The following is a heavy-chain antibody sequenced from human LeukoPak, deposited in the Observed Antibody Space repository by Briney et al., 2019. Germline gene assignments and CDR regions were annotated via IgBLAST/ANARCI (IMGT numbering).Heavy chain of an antibody. Sequence: PGGPLRLSCAASEFTFSTYVMSWVRQAPGRGLEWVSAIAGDSGSTYHAYSVKGRFTISRDNSKNTLYLQMNSLRAEDTAVYYCAKGSTNARPYYFDYWGQGSLVTVSS. CDR3: AKGSTNARPYYFDY. J-gene: IGHJ4*02. CDR1: EFTFSTYV. D-gene: IGHD2-8*01. CDR2: IAGDSGST. V-gene: IGHV3-23*01.